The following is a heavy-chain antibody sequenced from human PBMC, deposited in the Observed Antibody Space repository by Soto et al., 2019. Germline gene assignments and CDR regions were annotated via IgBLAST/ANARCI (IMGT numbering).Heavy chain of an antibody. Sequence: GGSLRLSCAASGFTFSTSVMSWVRQATGEGLEWVSVSGSGGGLYYADSVKGRFTISRDNSKNTLFLQMNSLRAEDTAVYYCARSGRSSSFYGGDYWGQGTLVTVSS. CDR3: ARSGRSSSFYGGDY. J-gene: IGHJ4*02. CDR1: GFTFSTSV. D-gene: IGHD4-17*01. CDR2: SGSGGGL. V-gene: IGHV3-23*01.